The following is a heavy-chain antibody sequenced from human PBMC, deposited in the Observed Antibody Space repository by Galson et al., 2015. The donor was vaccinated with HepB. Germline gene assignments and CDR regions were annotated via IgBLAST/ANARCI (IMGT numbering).Heavy chain of an antibody. D-gene: IGHD1-26*01. V-gene: IGHV3-23*01. J-gene: IGHJ4*02. Sequence: SLRLSCAASGFTFNSYAMTWVRQTPGKGLEWVSTISGSGGGTYYADSVKGRFTISRDNSKNTVYLQMNSLTAEDTAKYFCAKSGADLYFEKWGRGTLVTVSS. CDR1: GFTFNSYA. CDR2: ISGSGGGT. CDR3: AKSGADLYFEK.